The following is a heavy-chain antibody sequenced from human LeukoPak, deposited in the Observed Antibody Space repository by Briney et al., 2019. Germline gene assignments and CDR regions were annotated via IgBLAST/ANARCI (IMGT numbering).Heavy chain of an antibody. V-gene: IGHV4-30-4*01. J-gene: IGHJ4*02. CDR2: IYYSGST. CDR3: AREWTVPGIAAALDY. D-gene: IGHD6-13*01. CDR1: GGSISSGDYY. Sequence: SETLSLTCTVSGGSISSGDYYWSWIRQPPGKGLEWIGYIYYSGSTYYNPSLKSRVTISVDTSKNQFSLKLSSVTAADTAVYYCAREWTVPGIAAALDYWGQGTLVTVSS.